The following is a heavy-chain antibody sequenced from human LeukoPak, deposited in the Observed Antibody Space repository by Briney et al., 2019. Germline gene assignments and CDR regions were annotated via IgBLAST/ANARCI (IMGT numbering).Heavy chain of an antibody. CDR1: GFAFSSYW. CDR2: IKQDGSEK. V-gene: IGHV3-7*01. D-gene: IGHD4-17*01. CDR3: ARGDYGDAQSVD. Sequence: PGGSLRLSCAASGFAFSSYWMSWVRQAPGKGLEWVANIKQDGSEKYYVDSVKGRFTISRDYAKNSLYLQMNSLRAEDTAVYYCARGDYGDAQSVDWGQGTLVTVSS. J-gene: IGHJ4*02.